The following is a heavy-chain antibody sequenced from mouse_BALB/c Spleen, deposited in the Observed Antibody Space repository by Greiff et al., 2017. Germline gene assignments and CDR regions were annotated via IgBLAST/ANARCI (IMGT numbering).Heavy chain of an antibody. D-gene: IGHD3-2*01. CDR2: IRNKANGYTT. CDR3: ARLDSSGYVAY. J-gene: IGHJ3*01. CDR1: GFTFTDYY. V-gene: IGHV7-3*02. Sequence: EVQLQESGGGLVQPGGSLRLSCTTSGFTFTDYYMSWVRQPPGKALEWLGFIRNKANGYTTEYSASVKGRFTISRDNSQSILYLQMNTLRAEDSATYYCARLDSSGYVAYWGQGTLVTVSA.